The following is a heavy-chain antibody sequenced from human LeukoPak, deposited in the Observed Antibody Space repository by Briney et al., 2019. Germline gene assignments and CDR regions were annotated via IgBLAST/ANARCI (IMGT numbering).Heavy chain of an antibody. CDR2: IYYSGST. D-gene: IGHD3-10*01. J-gene: IGHJ4*02. CDR1: GGSISSGGYY. Sequence: SETLSLTCTVSGGSISSGGYYWSWIRQHPGKGLEWIGYIYYSGSTNYNPSLKSRVTISVDTSKNQFSLKLSSVTAADTAVYYCARGRLWGNYYGSEYWGQGTLVTVSS. V-gene: IGHV4-31*03. CDR3: ARGRLWGNYYGSEY.